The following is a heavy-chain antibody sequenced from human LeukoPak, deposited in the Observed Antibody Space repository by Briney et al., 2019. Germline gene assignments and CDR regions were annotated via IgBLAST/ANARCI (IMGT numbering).Heavy chain of an antibody. CDR3: AKESGGSHYFDY. CDR2: ISYDGSNK. Sequence: PGGSLRLSCAASGFTFSSYGMHWVRQAPGKGLEWVAVISYDGSNKYYADSVKGRFTISRDNSKNTLYLQMNSLRAEDTAVYYCAKESGGSHYFDYWGQGTLVTVSS. CDR1: GFTFSSYG. V-gene: IGHV3-30*18. D-gene: IGHD1-26*01. J-gene: IGHJ4*02.